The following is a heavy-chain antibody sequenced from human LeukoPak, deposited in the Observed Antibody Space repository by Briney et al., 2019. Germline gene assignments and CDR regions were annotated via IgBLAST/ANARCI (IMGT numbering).Heavy chain of an antibody. CDR1: GGSISSYY. J-gene: IGHJ4*02. CDR3: ARSRATYGDYGLFDY. D-gene: IGHD4-17*01. Sequence: SETLSLTCSVSGGSISSYYWSWIRQPAGKGLEWIGRIHTSGSTNYNPSLKSRVTMSVDTSKNQFSLKLSSVTAADTAVYYCARSRATYGDYGLFDYWGQGTLVTVSS. V-gene: IGHV4-4*07. CDR2: IHTSGST.